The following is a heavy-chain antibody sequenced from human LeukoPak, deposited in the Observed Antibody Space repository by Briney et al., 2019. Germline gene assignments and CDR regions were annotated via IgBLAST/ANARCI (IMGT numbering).Heavy chain of an antibody. CDR2: IWYDGSNK. J-gene: IGHJ4*02. D-gene: IGHD2-2*01. CDR1: GFTFSSYA. Sequence: GRSLRLSCAASGFTFSSYAMHWVRQAPGKGLEWVAVIWYDGSNKYYADSVKARFTISRDNSKNTLYLQMNSLRAEDTAVYYCARDFGLPAAMGGNYWGQGTLVTVSS. CDR3: ARDFGLPAAMGGNY. V-gene: IGHV3-33*08.